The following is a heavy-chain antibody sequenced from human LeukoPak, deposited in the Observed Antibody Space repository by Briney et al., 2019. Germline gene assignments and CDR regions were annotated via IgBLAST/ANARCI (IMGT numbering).Heavy chain of an antibody. V-gene: IGHV1-18*01. J-gene: IGHJ4*02. D-gene: IGHD3-22*01. CDR1: GYIFTTYG. CDR2: ISVYNDYT. Sequence: ASVKVSRKASGYIFTTYGISWVRQAPGQGLEWMCWISVYNDYTTYAQTFQGRVTMTTDTSTSTAYMELRNLRSDDTAVYYCARNDSSGYSEYWGQGTLVTVS. CDR3: ARNDSSGYSEY.